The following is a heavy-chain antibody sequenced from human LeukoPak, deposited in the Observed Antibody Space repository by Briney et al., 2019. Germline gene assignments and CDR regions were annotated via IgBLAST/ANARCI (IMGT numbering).Heavy chain of an antibody. J-gene: IGHJ1*01. CDR3: ARHPASNREYFQH. D-gene: IGHD1-14*01. CDR1: GGSISSYY. V-gene: IGHV4-59*08. Sequence: SETLSLTCTVSGGSISSYYWSWIRQPPGSGLQWNGYIYYSGSTNYNPSLKSRVTISVDTSKNQFSLKLTSVTAADTAVYYCARHPASNREYFQHWGQGTLVTVFS. CDR2: IYYSGST.